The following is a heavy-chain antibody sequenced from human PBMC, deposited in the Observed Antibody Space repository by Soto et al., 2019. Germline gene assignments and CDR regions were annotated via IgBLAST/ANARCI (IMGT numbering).Heavy chain of an antibody. Sequence: EVQLLESGGTLVQPGGSLRLSCAASGFTFSTYAMSWARQAPGKGLEWVSAISGHGISTYYADSVKGRFTISRDNSKNTPFLQMNSLRAEDTAIYYCASRITTFNWGQGTLVTVSS. CDR3: ASRITTFN. J-gene: IGHJ4*02. CDR1: GFTFSTYA. CDR2: ISGHGIST. V-gene: IGHV3-23*01. D-gene: IGHD1-1*01.